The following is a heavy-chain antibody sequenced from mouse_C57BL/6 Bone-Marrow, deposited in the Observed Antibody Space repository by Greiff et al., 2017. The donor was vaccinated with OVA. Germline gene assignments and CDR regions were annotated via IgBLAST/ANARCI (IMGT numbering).Heavy chain of an antibody. Sequence: QVQLQQSGAELVKPGASVKLSCKASGYTFTEYTIHWVKQRSGQGLEWIGWFYPGSGSIKYNENFKDKATLTVDKSSSPVYMELSRLTSEDSAVYFSARHEEGYCYFDYWGQGATLTVSS. V-gene: IGHV1-62-2*01. D-gene: IGHD3-1*01. CDR3: ARHEEGYCYFDY. J-gene: IGHJ2*01. CDR2: FYPGSGSI. CDR1: GYTFTEYT.